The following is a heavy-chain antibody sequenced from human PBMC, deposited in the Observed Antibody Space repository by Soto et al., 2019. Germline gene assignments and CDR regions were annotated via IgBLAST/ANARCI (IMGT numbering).Heavy chain of an antibody. CDR3: ARVGYGDYAHWGMDV. CDR1: GFTFSSYG. J-gene: IGHJ6*02. D-gene: IGHD4-17*01. Sequence: QVQLVESGGGVVQPGRSLRLSCAASGFTFSSYGMHWVRQAPSKGLEWVAVIWYDGSNKYYADSVKGRFTISRDNSKNTLYLPMNSLRADDTAVYYCARVGYGDYAHWGMDVWGQGTTVTVSS. V-gene: IGHV3-33*01. CDR2: IWYDGSNK.